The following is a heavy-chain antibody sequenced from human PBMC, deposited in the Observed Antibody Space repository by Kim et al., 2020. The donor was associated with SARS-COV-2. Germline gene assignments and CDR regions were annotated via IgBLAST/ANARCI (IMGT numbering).Heavy chain of an antibody. CDR3: ARVKGRYCGGDCYFAFEI. CDR2: IYYAGDT. J-gene: IGHJ3*02. Sequence: SETLSLTCAVSGGSVSDPTYYWGWIRQPPGKGLEWIGSIYYAGDTFYNPSLKSRVTISVDMSKNQFSPKLSSVTAADTAVYYCARVKGRYCGGDCYFAFEIWGQGTMATVSS. D-gene: IGHD2-21*02. V-gene: IGHV4-39*07. CDR1: GGSVSDPTYY.